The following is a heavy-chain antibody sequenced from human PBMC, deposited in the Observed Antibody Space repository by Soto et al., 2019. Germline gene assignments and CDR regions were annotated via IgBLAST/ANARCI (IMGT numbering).Heavy chain of an antibody. D-gene: IGHD2-15*01. CDR2: ISGSGSST. V-gene: IGHV3-23*01. Sequence: EVHLLESGGGLVQPGGSLRLSCAASGFTFSTYAMSWVRQALGKGLDWVSGISGSGSSTYYADSVKGRFTVSRDNAKNTLYLQMNNLRAEDTAVYYCAKAGGDCSGGTCYSGQGDHWGQGTLVTVSS. CDR3: AKAGGDCSGGTCYSGQGDH. J-gene: IGHJ4*02. CDR1: GFTFSTYA.